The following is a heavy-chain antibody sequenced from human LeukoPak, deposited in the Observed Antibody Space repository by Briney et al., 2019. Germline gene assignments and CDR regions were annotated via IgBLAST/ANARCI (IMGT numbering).Heavy chain of an antibody. J-gene: IGHJ4*02. Sequence: GGSLRLSCAASGFTFSSYGMHWVRQAPGKGLEWVAVIWYDGSNKYYADSVKGRFTISRDNSKNTLYLQMNSLRAEDTAVYYCAKDLKDIVVVPAAGTIFGVVGDYWGQGTLVTVSS. CDR2: IWYDGSNK. D-gene: IGHD2-2*01. V-gene: IGHV3-33*06. CDR1: GFTFSSYG. CDR3: AKDLKDIVVVPAAGTIFGVVGDY.